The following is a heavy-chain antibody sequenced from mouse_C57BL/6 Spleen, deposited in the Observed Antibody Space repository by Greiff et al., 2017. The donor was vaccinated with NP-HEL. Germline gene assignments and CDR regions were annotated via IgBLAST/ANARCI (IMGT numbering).Heavy chain of an antibody. CDR1: GFNFKDYS. V-gene: IGHV14-2*01. CDR3: ARGDYSNPEGFAY. J-gene: IGHJ3*01. CDR2: IDPEDGET. Sequence: EVQLQQSGAELVKPGASVKLSCTASGFNFKDYSMHWVKQRTEQGLEWIGRIDPEDGETKYDPKFQGKATITADTSSNTAYLQLSILTSEDTAVYYCARGDYSNPEGFAYWGQGTLVTVSA. D-gene: IGHD2-5*01.